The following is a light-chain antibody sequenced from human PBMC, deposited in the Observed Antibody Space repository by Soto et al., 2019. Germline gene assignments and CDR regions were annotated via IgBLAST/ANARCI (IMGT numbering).Light chain of an antibody. Sequence: QSVLTQPASVSGSPGQSITISCTGTSSDFGSYNLVSWYQQHPGKAPKLMIYEDSKRPSGVSNRFSGSKSGNTASLTISGLQAEDEADYYCISYTSSSTAYVFGIGTKVTVL. J-gene: IGLJ1*01. CDR2: EDS. CDR1: SSDFGSYNL. V-gene: IGLV2-14*02. CDR3: ISYTSSSTAYV.